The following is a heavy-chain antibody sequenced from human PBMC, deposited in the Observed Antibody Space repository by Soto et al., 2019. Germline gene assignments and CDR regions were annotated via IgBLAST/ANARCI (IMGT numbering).Heavy chain of an antibody. J-gene: IGHJ1*01. V-gene: IGHV3-48*01. CDR3: ARSGHYRLDG. D-gene: IGHD2-15*01. Sequence: GGSLRLSCAASGFSFSNHNMNWVRQAPGKGLEWISYISTSGSSIYYADSVKGRFTISRDNAKNSLYLQMNSLRAEDTAVYYCARSGHYRLDGWGQGTLVPVSS. CDR2: ISTSGSSI. CDR1: GFSFSNHN.